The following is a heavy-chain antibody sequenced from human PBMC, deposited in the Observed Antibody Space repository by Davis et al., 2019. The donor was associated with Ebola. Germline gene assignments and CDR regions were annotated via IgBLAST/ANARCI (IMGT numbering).Heavy chain of an antibody. CDR2: ISGSGGNT. CDR1: GFTFSSYA. CDR3: ARDITLRGPFDP. Sequence: GESLKISCAASGFTFSSYAMSWVRQAPGKGLEWVSAISGSGGNTYYADSVKGRFTISRDNSKNTLYLQMNSLRAEDTAVYYCARDITLRGPFDPWGQGTLVTVSS. V-gene: IGHV3-23*01. D-gene: IGHD3-10*01. J-gene: IGHJ5*02.